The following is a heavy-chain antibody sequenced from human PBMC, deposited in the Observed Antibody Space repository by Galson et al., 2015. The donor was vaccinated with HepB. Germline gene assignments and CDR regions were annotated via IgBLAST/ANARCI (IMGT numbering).Heavy chain of an antibody. CDR1: GFTFSSYA. V-gene: IGHV3-33*06. D-gene: IGHD6-19*01. Sequence: SLRLSCAASGFTFSSYAMSWVRQAPGKGLEWVAVIWYDGSNKYYADSVKGRFTISRDNSKNTLYLQMNSLRAEDTAVYYCAKDSRQWLGRYYFDYWGQGTLVTVSS. J-gene: IGHJ4*02. CDR2: IWYDGSNK. CDR3: AKDSRQWLGRYYFDY.